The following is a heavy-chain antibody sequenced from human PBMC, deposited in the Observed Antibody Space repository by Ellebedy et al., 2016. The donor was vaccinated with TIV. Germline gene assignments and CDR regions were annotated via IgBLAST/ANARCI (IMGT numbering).Heavy chain of an antibody. CDR3: AGNYGAYFDY. J-gene: IGHJ4*02. CDR2: ISYDGSNK. D-gene: IGHD4-17*01. Sequence: GGSLRLSCAASGFIFSSYGMHWVRQAPGKGLEWVAVISYDGSNKYYADSVKGRFTISRDNSKNTLYLQMNSLRAEDTAVYYCAGNYGAYFDYWGQGTLVTVSS. CDR1: GFIFSSYG. V-gene: IGHV3-30*19.